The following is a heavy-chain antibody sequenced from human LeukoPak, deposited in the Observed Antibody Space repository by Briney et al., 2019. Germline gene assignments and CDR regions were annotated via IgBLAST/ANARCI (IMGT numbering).Heavy chain of an antibody. J-gene: IGHJ4*02. CDR2: ISGSGDNT. Sequence: GWSLRLSCSASGFTFSSYAMSWVRQAPGKGLEWVSGISGSGDNTYYADSVKGRFTISRDNSKNTLYVQVNSLGTEDTAAYYCAKGSYYDSSGSFYFDYWGQGTLITVSS. CDR1: GFTFSSYA. V-gene: IGHV3-23*01. CDR3: AKGSYYDSSGSFYFDY. D-gene: IGHD3-22*01.